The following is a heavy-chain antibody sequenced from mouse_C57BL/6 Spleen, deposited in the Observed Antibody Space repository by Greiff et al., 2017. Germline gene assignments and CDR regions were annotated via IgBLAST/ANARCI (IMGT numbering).Heavy chain of an antibody. V-gene: IGHV2-3*01. D-gene: IGHD1-1*01. J-gene: IGHJ2*01. CDR3: ANGGRLDY. CDR2: IWGDGST. Sequence: QVQLKASGPGLVAPSQSLSITCTVSGFSLTSYGVSWVRQPPGKGLEWLGVIWGDGSTHYHSALISRLSISQDNSQSQVFLKRNRLQTEETATYYCANGGRLDYWGQGTTLTVSS. CDR1: GFSLTSYG.